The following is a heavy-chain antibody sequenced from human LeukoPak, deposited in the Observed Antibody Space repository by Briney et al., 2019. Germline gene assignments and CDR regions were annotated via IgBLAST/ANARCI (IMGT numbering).Heavy chain of an antibody. CDR1: RYNFSTYW. CDR2: IYPGDSDT. CDR3: ARTYYYDSGGYYYRAAFDI. Sequence: GESLKISCEGSRYNFSTYWIGWVRQMPGKGLEWMGIIYPGDSDTRYSPSFHGQVTISADKSISTAYLQWSSLKASDTAMYYCARTYYYDSGGYYYRAAFDIWGQGTMVTVSS. D-gene: IGHD3-22*01. V-gene: IGHV5-51*01. J-gene: IGHJ3*02.